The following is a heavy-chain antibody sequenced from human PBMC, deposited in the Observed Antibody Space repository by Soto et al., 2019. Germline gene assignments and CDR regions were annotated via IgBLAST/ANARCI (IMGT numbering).Heavy chain of an antibody. CDR3: KRAAWFPYLSFY. Sequence: GGSLRLSCAASGFTFSRFELHWVRQAPGKGLEWISYISSSGSTAYYASSVEGRFTISRDNANNSVYLQMDSLRAEETALYYCKRAAWFPYLSFYWGQGALVTVSS. CDR1: GFTFSRFE. D-gene: IGHD3-10*01. CDR2: ISSSGSTA. V-gene: IGHV3-48*03. J-gene: IGHJ4*02.